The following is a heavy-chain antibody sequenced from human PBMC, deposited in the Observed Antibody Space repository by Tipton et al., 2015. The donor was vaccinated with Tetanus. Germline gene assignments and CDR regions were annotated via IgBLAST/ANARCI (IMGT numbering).Heavy chain of an antibody. CDR1: GGSISGSY. CDR2: VYYNGNT. V-gene: IGHV4-59*01. Sequence: TLSLTCTVSGGSISGSYWNWIRQPPGKGLEWIGYVYYNGNTHYNPALKSRVTISVDTFKNQFSLKLSSVTAADTAIYYCAREVPAAGHFDSWGQGTLVTVSS. J-gene: IGHJ4*02. CDR3: AREVPAAGHFDS. D-gene: IGHD2-2*01.